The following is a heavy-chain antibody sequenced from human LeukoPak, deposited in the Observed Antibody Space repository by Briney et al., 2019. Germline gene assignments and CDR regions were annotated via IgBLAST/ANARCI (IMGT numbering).Heavy chain of an antibody. D-gene: IGHD2/OR15-2a*01. CDR2: ITWSGDST. J-gene: IGHJ6*03. V-gene: IGHV3-20*04. Sequence: GGSLRLSCVASGFTFGDYGMSWVRQAPGKGLEWVSGITWSGDSTGYADSVKGRFTISRDKAKNSLYLQMNSLRAEDTALYYCARDQGTFDFYMDVWGKGTTVTVSS. CDR3: ARDQGTFDFYMDV. CDR1: GFTFGDYG.